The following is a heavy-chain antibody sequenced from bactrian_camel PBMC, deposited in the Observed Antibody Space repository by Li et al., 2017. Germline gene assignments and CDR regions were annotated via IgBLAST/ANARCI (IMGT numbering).Heavy chain of an antibody. CDR3: AEGRGSRGEHCYSLNY. V-gene: IGHV3S1*01. Sequence: HVQLVESGGGSVQAGGSLTLSCEVSDVTYDYWMGWFRPVPGKAREAVAIIEIDLTPTYSDSVKGRFTISRDSAKNTVYLQMNNLQPEDTATYYCAEGRGSRGEHCYSLNYWGQGTQVTVS. CDR2: IEIDLTP. CDR1: DVTYDYW. J-gene: IGHJ4*01. D-gene: IGHD6*01.